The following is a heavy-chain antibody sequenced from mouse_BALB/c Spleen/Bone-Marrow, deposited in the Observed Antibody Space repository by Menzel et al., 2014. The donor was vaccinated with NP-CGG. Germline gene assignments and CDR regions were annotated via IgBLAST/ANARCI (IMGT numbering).Heavy chain of an antibody. J-gene: IGHJ4*01. D-gene: IGHD2-1*01. CDR2: ISVGGSYS. CDR1: GFTFNRYV. Sequence: EVQGVESGGGLVKPGGSLKLSCAATGFTFNRYVMSWVRQTPEKRLEWVASISVGGSYSYYPDSVKGRSTISRDNAKNSLYLQMSSLRSEDTAMFYCARRGYGNHGYYAMDYWGQGTSVTVSS. CDR3: ARRGYGNHGYYAMDY. V-gene: IGHV5-9-3*01.